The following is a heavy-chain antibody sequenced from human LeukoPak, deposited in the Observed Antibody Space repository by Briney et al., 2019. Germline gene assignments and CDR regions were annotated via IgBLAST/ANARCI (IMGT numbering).Heavy chain of an antibody. CDR1: GGSIISYY. V-gene: IGHV4-59*01. CDR3: ARGSYSVDY. J-gene: IGHJ4*02. Sequence: SETLSLTCTVSGGSIISYYLSWIRQPPGKGLEWIGYIYYSGSTNYNPSLKSRVTISVDRSKNQFSLKLSSVTAADTAVYYCARGSYSVDYWGQGTLVTVSS. D-gene: IGHD1-26*01. CDR2: IYYSGST.